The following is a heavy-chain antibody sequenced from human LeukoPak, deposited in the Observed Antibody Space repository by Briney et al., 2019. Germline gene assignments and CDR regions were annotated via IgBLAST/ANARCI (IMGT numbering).Heavy chain of an antibody. CDR3: AKFATVTTGY. J-gene: IGHJ4*02. D-gene: IGHD4-17*01. CDR2: IKQDGSEK. CDR1: GFTFSSYA. Sequence: GGSLRLSCAASGFTFSSYAMSWVRQAPGKGLEWVANIKQDGSEKYYVDSVKGRFTISRDNAKNSLYLQMNSLRAEDTAVYYCAKFATVTTGYWGQGTLVTVSS. V-gene: IGHV3-7*03.